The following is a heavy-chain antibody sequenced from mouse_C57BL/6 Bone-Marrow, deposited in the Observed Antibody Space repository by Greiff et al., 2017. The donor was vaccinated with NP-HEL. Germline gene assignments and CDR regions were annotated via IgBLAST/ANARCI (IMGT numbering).Heavy chain of an antibody. CDR2: IAPETGGT. J-gene: IGHJ3*01. CDR3: TSPYYYGSSTWFAY. Sequence: VQLQQSGAELVRPGASVTLSCKASGYTFTDYEMHWVKQTPVHGLEWIGAIAPETGGTAYNQKFKGKAILTADKSSSTAYMELRSLTSEDSAVYYCTSPYYYGSSTWFAYWGQGTLVTVSA. V-gene: IGHV1-15*01. D-gene: IGHD1-1*01. CDR1: GYTFTDYE.